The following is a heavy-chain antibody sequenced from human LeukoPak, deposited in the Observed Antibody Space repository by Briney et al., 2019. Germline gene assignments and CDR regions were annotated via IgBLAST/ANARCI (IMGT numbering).Heavy chain of an antibody. D-gene: IGHD3-22*01. V-gene: IGHV4-39*01. CDR2: IYHSGST. J-gene: IGHJ4*02. CDR3: ARYIETYDSTGHYFDY. CDR1: GGSISSRSHF. Sequence: SETLSLTCTVSGGSISSRSHFWGWIRQPPGKGLEWFGSIYHSGSTDYNPSLKSRVTISVDTSKNQFSLKLRSVTAADTAVYFCARYIETYDSTGHYFDYWGQGTLVTVSS.